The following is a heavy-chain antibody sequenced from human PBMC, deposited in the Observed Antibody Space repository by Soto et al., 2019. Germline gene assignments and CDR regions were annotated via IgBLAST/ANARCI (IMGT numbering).Heavy chain of an antibody. CDR2: INQHGSGT. J-gene: IGHJ4*02. CDR1: EFTFISSF. Sequence: EVQVVESGGGLVQPGGSLRLSCIDSEFTFISSFMGCVRQAPGKGLEWVANINQHGSGTYYVDSVKGRFTISRDNAKNSLYLQMNSLRAEDTAVYYCARYFRGSGRYFFDHWGQGTLVTVSS. CDR3: ARYFRGSGRYFFDH. V-gene: IGHV3-7*03. D-gene: IGHD6-19*01.